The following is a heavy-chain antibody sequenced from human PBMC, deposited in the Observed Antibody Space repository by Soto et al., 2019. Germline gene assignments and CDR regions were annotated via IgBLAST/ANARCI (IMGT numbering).Heavy chain of an antibody. CDR3: AEDSGGSSPAFEY. CDR2: ISYDGSNK. V-gene: IGHV3-30*18. J-gene: IGHJ4*02. Sequence: QVQLVESGGCVVQPGRSLRLSCAASGFTFSSYGMHWVRQAPGKGLEWVAVISYDGSNKYYADSVKGRFTISRDNSKNTLYLQMNSLRAEDTAGYYCAEDSGGSSPAFEYWGQGTVVTVSS. D-gene: IGHD1-26*01. CDR1: GFTFSSYG.